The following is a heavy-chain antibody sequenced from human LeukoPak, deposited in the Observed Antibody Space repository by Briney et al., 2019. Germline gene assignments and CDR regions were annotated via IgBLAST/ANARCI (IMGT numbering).Heavy chain of an antibody. CDR3: ARHVGVTGYSSGWWIDY. CDR2: IYPGDSDT. CDR1: GYSFTSYW. V-gene: IGHV5-51*01. D-gene: IGHD6-19*01. Sequence: GESLKISCKGSGYSFTSYWIGWVRQMPGKGLEWMGLIYPGDSDTRYSPSFQGQVTISADKSISTAYLQWSSLKASDTAMYYCARHVGVTGYSSGWWIDYWGQGTLVTVSS. J-gene: IGHJ4*02.